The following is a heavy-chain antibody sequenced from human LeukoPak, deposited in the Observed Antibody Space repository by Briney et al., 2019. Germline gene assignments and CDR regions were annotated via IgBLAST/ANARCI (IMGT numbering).Heavy chain of an antibody. CDR1: GGSFSGYY. V-gene: IGHV4-34*01. Sequence: PSETLSLTCAVYGGSFSGYYWSWIRQPPGKGLEWIGEISHSGSTHYNPSLKSRVTISLDTSKNQFSLKLSSVTAADTAVYYCARLKFYDSTGYSPGYYMDVWGKGTAVTVSS. J-gene: IGHJ6*03. CDR3: ARLKFYDSTGYSPGYYMDV. D-gene: IGHD3-22*01. CDR2: ISHSGST.